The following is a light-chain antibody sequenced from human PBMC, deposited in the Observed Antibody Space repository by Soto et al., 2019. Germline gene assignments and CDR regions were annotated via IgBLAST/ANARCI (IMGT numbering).Light chain of an antibody. CDR3: QQRRDWPLT. CDR2: DAS. V-gene: IGKV3-11*01. J-gene: IGKJ4*01. CDR1: QSLNSY. Sequence: EIVLTQSPATLPLSPGERATLSCRASQSLNSYLAWFQQKPGQAPRLLIYDASNRATDIPARFSGSGSGTDFTLTISSLEPADFAVYYCQQRRDWPLTFGGGTKVEIK.